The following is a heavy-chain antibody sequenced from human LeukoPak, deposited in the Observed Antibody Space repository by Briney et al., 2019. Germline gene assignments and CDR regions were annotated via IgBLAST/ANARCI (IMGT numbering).Heavy chain of an antibody. D-gene: IGHD5-18*01. V-gene: IGHV6-1*01. CDR3: ARALTNVDTAMVDYGMDV. CDR2: TYYRSKWYN. Sequence: SQTLSLTCAISGDSVSSNSAAWNWIRQSPSRGLERLGRTYYRSKWYNDYAVSVKSRITINPDTSKNQFSLQLNSVTPEDTAVYYCARALTNVDTAMVDYGMDVWGQGTTVTVSS. J-gene: IGHJ6*02. CDR1: GDSVSSNSAA.